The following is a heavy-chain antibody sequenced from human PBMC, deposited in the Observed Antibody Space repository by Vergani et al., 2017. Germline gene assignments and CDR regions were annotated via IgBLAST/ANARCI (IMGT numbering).Heavy chain of an antibody. CDR3: ARDPDIVVVPAAPYYYFYCGMDV. CDR1: GYTFTSYG. Sequence: QVQLVQSGAEVKKPGASVKVSCKASGYTFTSYGISWVRQAPGQGLEWMGWISAYNGNTNYAQKLQGRVTMTTDTSTSTAYMDLRSLRADTTAVYYCARDPDIVVVPAAPYYYFYCGMDVWGQGTTVTVSS. J-gene: IGHJ6*02. V-gene: IGHV1-18*04. CDR2: ISAYNGNT. D-gene: IGHD2-2*01.